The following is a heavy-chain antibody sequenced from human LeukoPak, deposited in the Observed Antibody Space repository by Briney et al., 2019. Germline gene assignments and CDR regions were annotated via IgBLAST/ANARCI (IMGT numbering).Heavy chain of an antibody. D-gene: IGHD5-24*01. CDR3: ARDRSGDGYNYYFDY. Sequence: EASVKVSCKASGYTFTSYAMNWVRQAPGQGLEWMGWINTNTGNPTYAQGFTGRFVFSLDTSVSTAYLQISSLKAEDTAVYYCARDRSGDGYNYYFDYWGQGTLVTVSS. CDR2: INTNTGNP. V-gene: IGHV7-4-1*02. CDR1: GYTFTSYA. J-gene: IGHJ4*02.